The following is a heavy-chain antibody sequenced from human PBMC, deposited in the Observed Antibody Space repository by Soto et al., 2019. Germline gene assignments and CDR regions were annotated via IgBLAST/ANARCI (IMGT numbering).Heavy chain of an antibody. CDR3: TTVLEIYYGDYFQKDV. CDR1: GFTFSNAW. Sequence: GGSLRLSCAASGFTFSNAWMNWVRQAPGKGLEWVGRIKSKTDGGHTDYAAPVKGRFTISRDDSKKTLYLQINSLKTEDTAVYYCTTVLEIYYGDYFQKDVWGQGTTVTVSS. V-gene: IGHV3-15*07. D-gene: IGHD4-17*01. CDR2: IKSKTDGGHT. J-gene: IGHJ6*02.